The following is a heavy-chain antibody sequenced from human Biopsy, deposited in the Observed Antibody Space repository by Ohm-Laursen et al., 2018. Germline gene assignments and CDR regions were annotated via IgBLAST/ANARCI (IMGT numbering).Heavy chain of an antibody. V-gene: IGHV4-61*01. D-gene: IGHD6-19*01. CDR2: IYDRGSTA. J-gene: IGHJ4*02. CDR1: GDSVRSGSFY. CDR3: ARGMRSSGWPYFDS. Sequence: SETLSLTCTVSGDSVRSGSFYWTWIRQPPGQGLEYIGHIYDRGSTANYNPSLESRVTMSVDMPKNQFSLKLSSVTAADMAIYYCARGMRSSGWPYFDSWGQGTLVTVSS.